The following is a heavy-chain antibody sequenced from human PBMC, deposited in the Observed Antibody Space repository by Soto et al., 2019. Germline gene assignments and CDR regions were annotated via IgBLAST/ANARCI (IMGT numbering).Heavy chain of an antibody. Sequence: PSETLSLTCTVSGCSISSGNYYWSWIRQPPGKGLEWIGFISYSGSTYYNVSLKSRVTISVDTSKNQFSLNLSFVTADDTAVYYCARKNYYADSGFYDYWGQGALVTVSS. CDR2: ISYSGST. D-gene: IGHD3-22*01. CDR3: ARKNYYADSGFYDY. V-gene: IGHV4-30-4*01. CDR1: GCSISSGNYY. J-gene: IGHJ4*02.